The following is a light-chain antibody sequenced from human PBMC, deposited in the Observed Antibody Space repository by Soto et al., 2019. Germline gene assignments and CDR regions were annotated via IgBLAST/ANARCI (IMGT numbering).Light chain of an antibody. CDR3: SSYINTNTLV. V-gene: IGLV2-14*01. Sequence: QSVLTQPASVSGSPGQSITISCTGTSSDVGGYNYVSWYQQHPGKAPKLMIYEVSNRPSGVSNRFSGSKSGNTASLTISGLQAEDEADYYCSSYINTNTLVFGGGTKVTVL. CDR2: EVS. CDR1: SSDVGGYNY. J-gene: IGLJ2*01.